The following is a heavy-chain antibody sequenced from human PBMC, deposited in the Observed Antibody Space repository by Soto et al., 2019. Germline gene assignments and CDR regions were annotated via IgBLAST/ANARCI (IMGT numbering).Heavy chain of an antibody. CDR1: GGSISSSSYY. J-gene: IGHJ5*02. V-gene: IGHV4-39*01. CDR3: ARNAFAQLEPNWFDP. Sequence: QLQLQESGPGLVKPSETLSLTCTVSGGSISSSSYYWGWIRQPPGKGLEWIGSIYYSGSTYYNPSLKSRVTISVDTSKNQFSLKLSSVTAADTAVYYCARNAFAQLEPNWFDPWGQGTLVTVSS. D-gene: IGHD1-1*01. CDR2: IYYSGST.